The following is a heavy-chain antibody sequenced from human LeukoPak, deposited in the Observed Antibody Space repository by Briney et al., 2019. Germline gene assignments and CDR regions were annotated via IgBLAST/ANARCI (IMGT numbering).Heavy chain of an antibody. CDR1: GFTFSSYA. Sequence: GGSLRLSCAASGFTFSSYAMSWVRQAPGKGLEWVSAISGSGGSTYYADSVKGRFTISRDNSKNTLYLQMNSLRGEDTAVYYCAKEGAVAGTRDLDYWGQGTLVTVSS. D-gene: IGHD6-19*01. V-gene: IGHV3-23*01. J-gene: IGHJ4*02. CDR3: AKEGAVAGTRDLDY. CDR2: ISGSGGST.